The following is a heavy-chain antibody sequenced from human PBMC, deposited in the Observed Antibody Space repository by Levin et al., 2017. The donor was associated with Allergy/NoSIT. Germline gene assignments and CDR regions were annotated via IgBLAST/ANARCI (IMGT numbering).Heavy chain of an antibody. Sequence: SETLSLTCAVYGGSFSGYYWSWIRQPPGKGLEWIEEINHSGSTNYNPSLKSRVAISVDTSKNQFSLKLSSVTAADTAVYYCARHGAGQLWLSTYYYGMDGWGQGTTVTVSS. J-gene: IGHJ6*02. CDR3: ARHGAGQLWLSTYYYGMDG. V-gene: IGHV4-34*01. CDR1: GGSFSGYY. CDR2: INHSGST. D-gene: IGHD5-18*01.